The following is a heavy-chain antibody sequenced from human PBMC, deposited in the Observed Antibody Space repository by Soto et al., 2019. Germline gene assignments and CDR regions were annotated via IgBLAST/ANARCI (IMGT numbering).Heavy chain of an antibody. J-gene: IGHJ5*02. CDR1: NGSISGFY. CDR3: ARIPVDTYMIYWSDP. Sequence: SETLSLTCSVSNGSISGFYWTWIRQPPGKILEWIGYIHYSGRTDYNPSLTSRATMSVDTSKNQLSLKLNSVTAADTAVYYCARIPVDTYMIYWSDPWGQGTQVTVSS. CDR2: IHYSGRT. V-gene: IGHV4-59*01. D-gene: IGHD3-16*01.